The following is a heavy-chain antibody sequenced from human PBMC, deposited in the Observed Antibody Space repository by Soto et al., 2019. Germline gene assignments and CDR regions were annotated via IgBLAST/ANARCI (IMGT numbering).Heavy chain of an antibody. CDR3: ARESEDLTSNFDY. Sequence: PGGSLRLSCAASGFTSSRYSMNWVRQAPGKGLEWVSSISSTTNYIYYADSMKGRFTVSRDNAKNSVYLGMNSLSAEDTAVYYCARESEDLTSNFDYWGQGTLVTVSS. V-gene: IGHV3-21*01. J-gene: IGHJ4*02. CDR1: GFTSSRYS. CDR2: ISSTTNYI.